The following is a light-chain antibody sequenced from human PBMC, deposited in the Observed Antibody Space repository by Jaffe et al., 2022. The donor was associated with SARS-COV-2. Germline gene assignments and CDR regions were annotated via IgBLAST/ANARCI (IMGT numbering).Light chain of an antibody. Sequence: EIVLTQSPGTLSLSPGERATLSCRASQSVSSSYLGWYQQKPGQAPRLLIFGASSRATGIPDRFSGGGSGTDFTLTISRLEPEDFAVYFCQQYGSSSLTFGGGTKVEI. V-gene: IGKV3-20*01. CDR1: QSVSSSY. CDR2: GAS. CDR3: QQYGSSSLT. J-gene: IGKJ4*01.